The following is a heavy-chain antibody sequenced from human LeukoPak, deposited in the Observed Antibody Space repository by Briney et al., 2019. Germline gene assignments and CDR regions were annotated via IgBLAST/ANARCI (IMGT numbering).Heavy chain of an antibody. CDR1: GGSISSSYYY. D-gene: IGHD6-19*01. V-gene: IGHV4-39*07. CDR2: IYYSGST. CDR3: ATSPSYSSGWFDY. J-gene: IGHJ4*02. Sequence: PSETLSLTCTVSGGSISSSYYYWGWIRQPPGKGLEWIGSIYYSGSTYYNPSLKSRVTISVDTSKNQFSLKLSSVTAADTAVYYCATSPSYSSGWFDYWGQGTLVTVSS.